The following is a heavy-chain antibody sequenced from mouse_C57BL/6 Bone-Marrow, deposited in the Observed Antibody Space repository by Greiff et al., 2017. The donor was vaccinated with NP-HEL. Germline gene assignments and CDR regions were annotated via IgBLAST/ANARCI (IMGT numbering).Heavy chain of an antibody. J-gene: IGHJ3*01. Sequence: VQLQQSGPELVKPGASVKISCKASGYTFTDYYMNWVKQSHGKSLEWIGDINPNNGGTSYNQKFKGKATLTVDKSSSTAYMELRSLTSEDSAVYYCAGWGEGFAYWGQGTLVTVSA. CDR2: INPNNGGT. CDR3: AGWGEGFAY. V-gene: IGHV1-26*01. CDR1: GYTFTDYY.